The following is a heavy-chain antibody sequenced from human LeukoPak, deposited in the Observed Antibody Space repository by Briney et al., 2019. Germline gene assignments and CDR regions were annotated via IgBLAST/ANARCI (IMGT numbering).Heavy chain of an antibody. V-gene: IGHV4-38-2*01. J-gene: IGHJ6*03. CDR2: LYHSDSA. CDR1: GYSISNGYY. Sequence: SETLSLTCAVSGYSISNGYYWVWNRQPPGRGLEWIGSLYHSDSAYYNTSLRSRVSMSVDTSKTEFSLTLSFVTAAATAIYYCARQHDSYYSYYIDVWGSGTTVTVSS. CDR3: ARQHDSYYSYYIDV.